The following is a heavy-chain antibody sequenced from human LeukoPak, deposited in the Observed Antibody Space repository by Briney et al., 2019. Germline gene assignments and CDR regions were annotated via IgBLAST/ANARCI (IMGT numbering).Heavy chain of an antibody. D-gene: IGHD6-13*01. CDR3: ARGVYIAAAQYGY. J-gene: IGHJ4*02. CDR2: IYYSGTT. V-gene: IGHV4-59*01. CDR1: GGSISSYY. Sequence: SETLSLSCTVSGGSISSYYWSWIRQPPGEGLEWIEDIYYSGTTNYNPSLKMRVTISVVTSKNQFSLKLSSVTAADTAVLYCARGVYIAAAQYGYWGQGTLVTVSS.